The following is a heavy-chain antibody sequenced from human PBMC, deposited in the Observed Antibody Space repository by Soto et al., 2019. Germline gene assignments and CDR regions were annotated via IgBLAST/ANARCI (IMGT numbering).Heavy chain of an antibody. CDR1: RYTFTGYY. CDR3: ARGGREDMITFEGVIGDPFDI. CDR2: INPNSGGT. Sequence: ASVKVSCKASRYTFTGYYIHWLRQAPGQGLEWMAWINPNSGGTKYAQKFQGRVTMTRDTSISTAYMELSRLRSDDTAVYYCARGGREDMITFEGVIGDPFDILGQGTMVTV. J-gene: IGHJ3*02. V-gene: IGHV1-2*02. D-gene: IGHD3-16*02.